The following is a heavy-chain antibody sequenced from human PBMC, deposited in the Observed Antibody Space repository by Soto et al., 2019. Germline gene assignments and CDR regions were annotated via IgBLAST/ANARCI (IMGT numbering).Heavy chain of an antibody. J-gene: IGHJ6*02. CDR1: GYSFTSYW. Sequence: GESVKISCKGSGYSFTSYWIGWVRQMPWKGLEWMGIIYPCDSDTRYSPSFQGQVTISADKSISTAYLQWSSLKASDTAMYYCARLGIAAASTPYGMDVWGQGTTVTF. D-gene: IGHD6-13*01. CDR3: ARLGIAAASTPYGMDV. V-gene: IGHV5-51*01. CDR2: IYPCDSDT.